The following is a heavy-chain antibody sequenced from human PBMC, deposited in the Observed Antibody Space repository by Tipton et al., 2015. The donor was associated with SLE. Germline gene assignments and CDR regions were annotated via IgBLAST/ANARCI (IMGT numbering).Heavy chain of an antibody. CDR2: ISVVGGST. D-gene: IGHD2-21*01. CDR1: GFIFSNYG. CDR3: AKERVRTLDY. Sequence: GSLRLSCAASGFIFSNYGLSWVRQAPGKGLEWVSGISVVGGSTHYADSVKGRFTISRDNSKNTLYLQMSSLRADDTAVYYCAKERVRTLDYWGQGTLVTVSS. J-gene: IGHJ4*02. V-gene: IGHV3-23*01.